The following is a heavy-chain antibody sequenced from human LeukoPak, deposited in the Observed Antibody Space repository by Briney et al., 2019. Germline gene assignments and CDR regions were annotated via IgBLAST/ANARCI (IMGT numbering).Heavy chain of an antibody. J-gene: IGHJ3*01. CDR3: ARRRHNFDFYDV. CDR2: TFYTGRT. Sequence: SETLALTCTVSGVSIISNIYWWDWVRLPPGKGLEWIGATFYTGRTFYSPSLKSRATISVDTSKNQFSLDLSSATAADTAIYYCARRRHNFDFYDVWGQGTRVTVSS. V-gene: IGHV4-39*01. CDR1: GVSIISNIYW. D-gene: IGHD3/OR15-3a*01.